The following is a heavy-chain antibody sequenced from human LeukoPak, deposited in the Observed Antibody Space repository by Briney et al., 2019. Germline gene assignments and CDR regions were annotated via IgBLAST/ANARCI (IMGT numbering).Heavy chain of an antibody. CDR3: AGEITGSYYGFDY. V-gene: IGHV1-2*02. D-gene: IGHD1-26*01. J-gene: IGHJ4*02. Sequence: ASVKVSCNASGYSFTGYYMHWVRQAPGQGLEWMGWINPNSGGTNYAQKFQGRVTMTRDTSISTAFVELSRLKSDDTAVYYCAGEITGSYYGFDYWGQGTLVTVSS. CDR2: INPNSGGT. CDR1: GYSFTGYY.